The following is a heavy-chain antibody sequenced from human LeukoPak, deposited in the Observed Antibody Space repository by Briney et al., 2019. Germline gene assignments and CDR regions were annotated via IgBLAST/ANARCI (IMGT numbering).Heavy chain of an antibody. CDR2: ISTSGTTI. V-gene: IGHV3-48*01. CDR3: AMALDY. J-gene: IGHJ4*02. CDR1: GFTFSNYG. Sequence: GGSLRLXCAASGFTFSNYGMNWVRQAPGKGLEWVSYISTSGTTIYYADSVKGRFTISRDNSKNTLYLQMDRLRVGDTAVYYCAMALDYWGQGTLVTVSS.